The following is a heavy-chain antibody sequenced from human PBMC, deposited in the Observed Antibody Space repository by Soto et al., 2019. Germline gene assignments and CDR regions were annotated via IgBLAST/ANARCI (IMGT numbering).Heavy chain of an antibody. CDR2: ISAKNGDT. CDR3: GRDRDSDNWPPKEG. CDR1: GYSFTRNG. Sequence: QVHLVQSGAELKKPGASVRVSCKASGYSFTRNGISWVRQAPGQGLEWMGWISAKNGDTNYAQKFPGRSIKTNGTTQSTAYMELGSLRAYDTAVDYCGRDRDSDNWPPKEGWGQGTTVTVSS. V-gene: IGHV1-18*01. J-gene: IGHJ6*02. D-gene: IGHD1-1*01.